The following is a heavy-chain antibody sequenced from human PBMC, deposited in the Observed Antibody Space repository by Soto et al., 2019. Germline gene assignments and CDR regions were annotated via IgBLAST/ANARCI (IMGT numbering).Heavy chain of an antibody. CDR1: GFLFSNAW. D-gene: IGHD3-16*01. Sequence: PGGSLRLSCAASGFLFSNAWMSCVRQGPGKGLEWVARIKSQGDGGDTEYAAVVKGRFTISRDDSNNAVYLQMDSLASDDTGVYYCLTDPIKLWPSDYWGQGTTVTGSS. J-gene: IGHJ4*02. CDR2: IKSQGDGGDT. CDR3: LTDPIKLWPSDY. V-gene: IGHV3-15*01.